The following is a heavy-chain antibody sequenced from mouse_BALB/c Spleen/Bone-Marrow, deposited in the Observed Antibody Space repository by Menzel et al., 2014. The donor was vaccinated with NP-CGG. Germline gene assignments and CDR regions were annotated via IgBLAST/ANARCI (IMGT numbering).Heavy chain of an antibody. CDR2: ISSGGGST. Sequence: EVMLVESGGGLVKPGGSLKLSCAASGFAFSSYDMSWVRQTPEKRLEWVAYISSGGGSTYYPDTVKGRFTISRDNAKNTLYLQMSSLRSEDTAMYYCASTGYFFDYWGQGTTLTVSS. CDR3: ASTGYFFDY. J-gene: IGHJ2*01. D-gene: IGHD4-1*01. V-gene: IGHV5-12-1*01. CDR1: GFAFSSYD.